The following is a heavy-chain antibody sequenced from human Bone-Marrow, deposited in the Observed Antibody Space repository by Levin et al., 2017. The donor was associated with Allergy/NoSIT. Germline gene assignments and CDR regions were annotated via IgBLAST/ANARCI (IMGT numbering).Heavy chain of an antibody. D-gene: IGHD3-9*01. Sequence: PGGSLRLSCAASGFTVRKNYITWVRQAPGEGLEWVSLIYSGGNTSYADSVKGRFTISRDSSKNTMYLQMNSLRAEDTAVYYCARNPGANDWCWGQGTLVTVSS. V-gene: IGHV3-66*01. CDR2: IYSGGNT. CDR1: GFTVRKNY. J-gene: IGHJ4*02. CDR3: ARNPGANDWC.